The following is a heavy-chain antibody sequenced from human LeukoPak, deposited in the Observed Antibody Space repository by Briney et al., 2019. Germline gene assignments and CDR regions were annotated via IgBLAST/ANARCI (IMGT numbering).Heavy chain of an antibody. D-gene: IGHD1-26*01. CDR3: ATQWELRY. CDR2: VNTDGSST. J-gene: IGHJ4*02. Sequence: GGSLRLSCAASGFTFSTYWMHWVRQAPGKGLVWVSRVNTDGSSTTYADSVRGRFTISRDNAKNTLYLQMNSLRAEDTAAYYCATQWELRYWGQGTLVTVSS. V-gene: IGHV3-74*01. CDR1: GFTFSTYW.